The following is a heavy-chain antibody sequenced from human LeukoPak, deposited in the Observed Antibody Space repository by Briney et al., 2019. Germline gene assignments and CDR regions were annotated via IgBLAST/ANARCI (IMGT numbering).Heavy chain of an antibody. Sequence: PSETLSLTCTVSGGSISSYYWSWIRQPPGKGLEWIGYIYYSGSTNYNPSLKSRLTISVDTSKNQFSLKLSSVTAADTAVYYCTRELLYHYYEYWGQGTLVTVSS. CDR1: GGSISSYY. CDR2: IYYSGST. CDR3: TRELLYHYYEY. D-gene: IGHD3-3*01. J-gene: IGHJ4*02. V-gene: IGHV4-59*12.